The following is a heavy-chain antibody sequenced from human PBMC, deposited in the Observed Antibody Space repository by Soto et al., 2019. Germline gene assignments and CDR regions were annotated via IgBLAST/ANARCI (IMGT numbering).Heavy chain of an antibody. Sequence: ASVKVSCKASGGTFSSYAISWVRQAPGQGLEWMGGIIPIFGTANYAQKFQGRVTITADESTSTAYMELSSLRSEDTAVYYCARERRYDSSGYYPYYFDYWGQGTLVTVSS. CDR2: IIPIFGTA. CDR1: GGTFSSYA. D-gene: IGHD3-22*01. V-gene: IGHV1-69*13. J-gene: IGHJ4*02. CDR3: ARERRYDSSGYYPYYFDY.